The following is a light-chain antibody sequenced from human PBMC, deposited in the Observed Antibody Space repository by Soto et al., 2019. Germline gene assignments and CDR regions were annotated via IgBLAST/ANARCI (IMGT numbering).Light chain of an antibody. Sequence: DIQMTQSPSFVSASVGDRVTITCRASQAVSTWLAWYQQKPGDAPKLLIYAASTLQSGVPSRFSGSGSETDFTLTIRSLQPEDFATYYCQQANSFPRTFGGGTKVDIK. CDR2: AAS. CDR1: QAVSTW. J-gene: IGKJ4*01. CDR3: QQANSFPRT. V-gene: IGKV1-12*01.